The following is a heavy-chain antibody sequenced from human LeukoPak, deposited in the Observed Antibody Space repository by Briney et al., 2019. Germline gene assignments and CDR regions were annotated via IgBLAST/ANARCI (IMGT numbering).Heavy chain of an antibody. J-gene: IGHJ3*01. V-gene: IGHV4-38-2*01. CDR3: VRMEVSYYYDSSTYYPVAFDV. CDR2: IFHTGSI. CDR1: GYSISGGYY. Sequence: SETLSLTCGVSGYSISGGYYWGWIRQSPGKGLEWIATIFHTGSIYHNPSLKSRVILSVDTSKNQFSLILTSVTAADTAVYYCVRMEVSYYYDSSTYYPVAFDVWGQGTMVTVSS. D-gene: IGHD3-22*01.